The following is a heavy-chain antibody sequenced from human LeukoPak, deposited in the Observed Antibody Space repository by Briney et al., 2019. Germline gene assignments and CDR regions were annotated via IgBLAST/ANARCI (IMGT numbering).Heavy chain of an antibody. J-gene: IGHJ4*02. CDR3: ARGRLKTVPHGSGSYRY. Sequence: SETLSLTCAVYGGSFSGYYWSWIRQPPGKGLERIGEINHSGSTNYNPSLKSRVTISVDTSKNQFSLKLSSVTAADTAVYYCARGRLKTVPHGSGSYRYWGQGTLVTVSS. CDR2: INHSGST. CDR1: GGSFSGYY. D-gene: IGHD3-10*01. V-gene: IGHV4-34*01.